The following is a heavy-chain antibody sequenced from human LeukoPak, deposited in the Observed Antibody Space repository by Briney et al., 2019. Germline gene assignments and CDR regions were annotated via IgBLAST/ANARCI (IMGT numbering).Heavy chain of an antibody. CDR2: ISAYNGNT. CDR1: GYTFTSYG. Sequence: ASVKVSCKASGYTFTSYGISWVRQAPGQGGEWMGWISAYNGNTNYAQKLQGRVTMTTDTSTSTAYMELRGLRSDDPAVYYCAREREGIRLGELSYSDYWGQGTLVTVSS. D-gene: IGHD3-16*02. J-gene: IGHJ4*02. V-gene: IGHV1-18*01. CDR3: AREREGIRLGELSYSDY.